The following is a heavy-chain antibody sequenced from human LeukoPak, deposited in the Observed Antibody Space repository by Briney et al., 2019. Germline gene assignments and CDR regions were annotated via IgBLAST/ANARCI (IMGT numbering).Heavy chain of an antibody. CDR1: GFTFNHHW. V-gene: IGHV3-7*03. D-gene: IGHD3-16*01. CDR3: ARELWELDAFDI. Sequence: GGSLRLSCAASGFTFNHHWMSWVRQAPGKGLEWVANIKQDESEEYYADSVKGRFTISGDNAKNSLYLQMNSLRPEDSAMYYCARELWELDAFDIWGQGTMVIVSS. CDR2: IKQDESEE. J-gene: IGHJ3*02.